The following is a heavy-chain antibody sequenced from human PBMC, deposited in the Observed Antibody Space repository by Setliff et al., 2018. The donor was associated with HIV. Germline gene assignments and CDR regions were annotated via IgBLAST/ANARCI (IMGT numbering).Heavy chain of an antibody. D-gene: IGHD6-13*01. CDR1: GGSISSSSYY. V-gene: IGHV4-39*01. CDR2: IYYRGST. J-gene: IGHJ6*03. Sequence: SETLSLTCTVSGGSISSSSYYWGWIRQPPGKGLQWIGSIYYRGSTYYSPSLKSRVTISVDTSKNQFSLKLRSVTAADTALYYCARGRYRSRWYASDHYYIDVWGKGTTVTSP. CDR3: ARGRYRSRWYASDHYYIDV.